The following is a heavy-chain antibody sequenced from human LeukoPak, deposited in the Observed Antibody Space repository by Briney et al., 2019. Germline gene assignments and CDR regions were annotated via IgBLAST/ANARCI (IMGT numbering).Heavy chain of an antibody. J-gene: IGHJ4*02. Sequence: PSETLSLTCTVSGGSISSGGYYWSWIRQHPGKGLEWIGYIYYSGSTYYNPSLKSRVTISVDTSKNQFSLKLSPVTAADTAVYYCARDQVWGSYRYDYWGQGTLVTVSS. CDR2: IYYSGST. D-gene: IGHD3-16*02. CDR1: GGSISSGGYY. V-gene: IGHV4-31*03. CDR3: ARDQVWGSYRYDY.